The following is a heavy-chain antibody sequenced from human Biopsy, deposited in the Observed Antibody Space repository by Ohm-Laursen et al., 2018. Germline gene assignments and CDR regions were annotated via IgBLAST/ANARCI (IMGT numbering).Heavy chain of an antibody. Sequence: GTLSLTCSVSGASIEEYYWTWIRQAPGKTLEWIASINYRGNTNYNPSLKSRVTMSAHTSTNQFSLKLTSVTAADTAVYYCARDKITYCTSTSCDYFGMDVWGQGTTVTVSS. D-gene: IGHD2-2*01. V-gene: IGHV4-59*01. CDR2: INYRGNT. CDR3: ARDKITYCTSTSCDYFGMDV. J-gene: IGHJ6*02. CDR1: GASIEEYY.